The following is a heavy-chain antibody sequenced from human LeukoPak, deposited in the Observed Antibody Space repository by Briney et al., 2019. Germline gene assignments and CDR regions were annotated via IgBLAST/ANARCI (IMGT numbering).Heavy chain of an antibody. V-gene: IGHV4-39*07. J-gene: IGHJ4*02. CDR1: GGSISTSNYY. Sequence: PSETLSLTCTVSGGSISTSNYYWGWIRQPPGKGLEWIGNIFYSGSTYYSPSLRSRVTISLDTSRNQFSLNLRSVTAADTAVYYCARLPLGAFAEFLNFDYWGQGIPVTVSS. CDR2: IFYSGST. D-gene: IGHD3-10*01. CDR3: ARLPLGAFAEFLNFDY.